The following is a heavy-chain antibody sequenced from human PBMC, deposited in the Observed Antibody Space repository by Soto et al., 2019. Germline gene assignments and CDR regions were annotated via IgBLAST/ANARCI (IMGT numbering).Heavy chain of an antibody. D-gene: IGHD7-27*01. Sequence: EVQLVESGGGLVKPGGSLRLSCAASGFTFSDYSMNWVRQAPGKGLEWVSSISSSSSYIYYADSVKGRFTVSRDNAKISLYLQMDSLRAADTAIYYCARDQRSITWGDFDSWGQGTLVAVSS. J-gene: IGHJ4*02. CDR1: GFTFSDYS. CDR3: ARDQRSITWGDFDS. V-gene: IGHV3-21*01. CDR2: ISSSSSYI.